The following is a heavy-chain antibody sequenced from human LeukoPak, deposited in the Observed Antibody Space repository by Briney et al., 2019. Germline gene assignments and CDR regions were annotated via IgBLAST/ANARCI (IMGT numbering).Heavy chain of an antibody. V-gene: IGHV1-18*01. CDR3: ARDQGIYNHRIIDS. J-gene: IGHJ4*02. CDR2: ISAYNGNT. Sequence: ASVTVSCTASGYTFSSYGISWVRQAPGQGREWMGWISAYNGNTNFAQEFQGRVTMTTDTSTSTASMELRSLRSDDTAVYYCARDQGIYNHRIIDSWGQGTLVTVSS. D-gene: IGHD5-12*01. CDR1: GYTFSSYG.